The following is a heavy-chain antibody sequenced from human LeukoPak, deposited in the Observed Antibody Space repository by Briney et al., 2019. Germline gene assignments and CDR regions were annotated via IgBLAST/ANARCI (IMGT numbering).Heavy chain of an antibody. V-gene: IGHV3-23*01. CDR1: GFTFSSYA. J-gene: IGHJ3*02. Sequence: GGSLRLSCAASGFTFSSYAMSWVRQAPGKGLEWVSAISGSGGSTYYADSVKGRFTISRDNSKNTLYLQMNSLRAEDTAVYYCGKERGEDIVVVVAAMRDDAFDIWGQGTMVTVSS. CDR2: ISGSGGST. D-gene: IGHD2-15*01. CDR3: GKERGEDIVVVVAAMRDDAFDI.